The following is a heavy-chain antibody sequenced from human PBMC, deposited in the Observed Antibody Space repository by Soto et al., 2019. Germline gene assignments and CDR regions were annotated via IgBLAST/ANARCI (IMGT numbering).Heavy chain of an antibody. D-gene: IGHD2-2*01. Sequence: PGGSLRLSCAASGFTFSSYWMSWVRQAPGKGLEWVANIKQDGVEKYYVDSVKGRFTISRDNAKNSLYLQMNSLRAEDTAVYYCATQPDAKPLDVWGKGTTVTVSS. CDR1: GFTFSSYW. J-gene: IGHJ6*04. V-gene: IGHV3-7*01. CDR2: IKQDGVEK. CDR3: ATQPDAKPLDV.